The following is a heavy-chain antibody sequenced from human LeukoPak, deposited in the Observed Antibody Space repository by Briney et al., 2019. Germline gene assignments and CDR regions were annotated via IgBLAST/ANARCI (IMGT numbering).Heavy chain of an antibody. D-gene: IGHD3-22*01. CDR1: GGSISSGSYY. CDR3: ARLLSRYYYDSSGYDY. J-gene: IGHJ4*02. V-gene: IGHV4-61*02. CDR2: IYTSGST. Sequence: PSETLSLTCTVSGGSISSGSYYWNWIRQPAGKGLEWIGRIYTSGSTNYNPSLKSRVTISVDTSKNQFSLKLSSVTAADTAVYYCARLLSRYYYDSSGYDYWGQGTLVTVSS.